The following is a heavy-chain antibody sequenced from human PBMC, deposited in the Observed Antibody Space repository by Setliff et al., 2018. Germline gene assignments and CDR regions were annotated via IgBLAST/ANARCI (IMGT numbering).Heavy chain of an antibody. V-gene: IGHV1-46*01. CDR3: ARGTDYHGSGSYWAKDV. Sequence: ASVKVSCKASGYTFTTYYMHWVRQAPGQGLEWMGIINPSGGYANYAQKFQGRVTMTRDTSTSTVYMELSSLRSEDTAVYYCARGTDYHGSGSYWAKDVWGKGTTVTVSS. J-gene: IGHJ6*04. CDR1: GYTFTTYY. CDR2: INPSGGYA. D-gene: IGHD3-10*01.